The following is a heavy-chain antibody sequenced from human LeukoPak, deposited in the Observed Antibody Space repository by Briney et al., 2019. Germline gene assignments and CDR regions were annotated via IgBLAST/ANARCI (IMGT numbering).Heavy chain of an antibody. CDR2: IYTSGST. V-gene: IGHV4-4*07. CDR3: ARGWRIQLWLAY. D-gene: IGHD5-18*01. Sequence: SETLSLTCTVSGGSISSYYWSWIRQPAGKGLEWIGRIYTSGSTNYNPSLKSRVTISVDKSKNQFSLKLSSVTAADTAVYYCARGWRIQLWLAYWGQGTLVTVSS. J-gene: IGHJ4*02. CDR1: GGSISSYY.